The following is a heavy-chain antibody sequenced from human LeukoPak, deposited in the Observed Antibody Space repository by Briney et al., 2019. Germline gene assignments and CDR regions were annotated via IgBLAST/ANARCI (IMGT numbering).Heavy chain of an antibody. D-gene: IGHD3-16*01. Sequence: KTGVSLRLSCAASGFTFSDYFVRWIRQAPGRGLEWISYISTRGNFVDYADSVNGRFTIYRDDAKSSLYLQRHNLKDADTAVYYCARGLSGGVTYAFAIWAQGTMVTVSA. CDR1: GFTFSDYF. CDR2: ISTRGNFV. V-gene: IGHV3-11*01. CDR3: ARGLSGGVTYAFAI. J-gene: IGHJ3*02.